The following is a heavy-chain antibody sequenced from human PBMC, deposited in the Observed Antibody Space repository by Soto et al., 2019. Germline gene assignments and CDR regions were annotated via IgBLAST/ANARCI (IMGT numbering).Heavy chain of an antibody. CDR3: ARPELRWLTWFDP. J-gene: IGHJ5*02. V-gene: IGHV1-3*01. D-gene: IGHD3-10*01. CDR1: GYTFTSYA. CDR2: INAGNGNT. Sequence: ASVKVSCKASGYTFTSYAMHWVRQAPGQSLEWMGWINAGNGNTKYSQKFQGRVTITRDTSASTAYMELSSLRSEDTAVYYCARPELRWLTWFDPWGQGTLVTVSS.